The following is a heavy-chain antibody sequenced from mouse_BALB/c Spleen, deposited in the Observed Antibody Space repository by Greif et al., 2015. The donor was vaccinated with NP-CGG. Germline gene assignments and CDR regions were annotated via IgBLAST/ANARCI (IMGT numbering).Heavy chain of an antibody. J-gene: IGHJ4*01. CDR2: IDPANGNT. CDR1: GFNIKDTY. D-gene: IGHD2-4*01. CDR3: ASGDYDGVGAMDY. V-gene: IGHV14-3*02. Sequence: VQLQQPGAELVKPGASVKLSCTASGFNIKDTYMHWVKQRPEQGLEWIGRIDPANGNTKYDPKFQGKATITADTSSNTAYLQLSSLTSEDTAVYYCASGDYDGVGAMDYRGQGTSVTVSS.